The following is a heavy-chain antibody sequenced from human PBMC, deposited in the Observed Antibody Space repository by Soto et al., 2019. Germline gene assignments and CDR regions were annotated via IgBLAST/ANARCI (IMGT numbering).Heavy chain of an antibody. CDR1: GFTFSNYW. CDR3: ATGGYSYGWGY. J-gene: IGHJ4*02. Sequence: EVQLVESGGGLVQPGGSLRLSCVGSGFTFSNYWMHWVRQVPGKGPVWVSRVNSAGSQSSYADFVKGRFTVSRDNAKNTLHLEMNSLSADDTAVYYCATGGYSYGWGYWGQGTLVTVSS. CDR2: VNSAGSQS. V-gene: IGHV3-74*01. D-gene: IGHD5-18*01.